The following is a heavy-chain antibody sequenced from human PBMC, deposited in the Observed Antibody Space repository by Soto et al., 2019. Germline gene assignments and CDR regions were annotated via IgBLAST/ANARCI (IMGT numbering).Heavy chain of an antibody. J-gene: IGHJ6*02. V-gene: IGHV1-8*01. CDR2: MNPNSGNT. Sequence: QVQLVQSGAEVKKPGASVKVSCKASGYTFTSYDINWVRQATGQGLEWMGWMNPNSGNTGYAQKFQGRVTMTRNTSISPAYMELSSLRSEDTAVYYGARWPDGYYYYGMDVWGQGTTVTVSS. CDR3: ARWPDGYYYYGMDV. CDR1: GYTFTSYD.